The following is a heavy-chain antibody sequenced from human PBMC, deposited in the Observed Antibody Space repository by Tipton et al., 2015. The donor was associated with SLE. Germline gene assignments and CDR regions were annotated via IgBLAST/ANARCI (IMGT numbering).Heavy chain of an antibody. J-gene: IGHJ3*02. Sequence: SLRLSCAASGFTLSPYAMHWVRQAPGKGLEWVAVVWYDGKNKDYADSVKGRFTISRDNSKNTLYLQMNSLRAEDTAVYYCATSSVSSALDIWGQGTMVTVSS. CDR2: VWYDGKNK. CDR3: ATSSVSSALDI. CDR1: GFTLSPYA. V-gene: IGHV3-33*01. D-gene: IGHD5/OR15-5a*01.